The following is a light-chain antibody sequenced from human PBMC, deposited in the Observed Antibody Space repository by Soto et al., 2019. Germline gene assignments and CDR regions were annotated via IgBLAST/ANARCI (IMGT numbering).Light chain of an antibody. J-gene: IGKJ1*01. CDR2: GAS. V-gene: IGKV3-20*01. CDR3: LQHYSFPRT. Sequence: EIVLTQSPGTLSLSPGERATLSCRASQSVSSSYLAWYQQKPGQAPRLLIYGASSRATGIPDRFSGSGSGTDFTLTINRLEPEDFATYYCLQHYSFPRTFGQGTKVEIK. CDR1: QSVSSSY.